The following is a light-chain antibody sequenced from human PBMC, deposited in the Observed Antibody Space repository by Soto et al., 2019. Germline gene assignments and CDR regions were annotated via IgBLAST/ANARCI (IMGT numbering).Light chain of an antibody. V-gene: IGLV2-14*01. CDR1: GSDIGAFNY. CDR3: SSYTSSSTRVV. CDR2: EVN. Sequence: QSALTQPASVSGSPGQSITISCTGTGSDIGAFNYVSWYQQHPGKVPKLMIYEVNIRPSGVSIRFSGSKSGNTASLTISGLQAEDEADYYCSSYTSSSTRVVFGGGTKLTVL. J-gene: IGLJ2*01.